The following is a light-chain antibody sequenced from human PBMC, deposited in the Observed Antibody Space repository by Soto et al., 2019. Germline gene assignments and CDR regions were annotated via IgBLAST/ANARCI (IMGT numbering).Light chain of an antibody. Sequence: EIVLTQSPATLSLSPGERATLSCRASQTLTSNYLAWYQQKPGQAPRLLIHGAASRATGIPDRFSGSGSGTDFTLTISRLEPEDFAVYYCQQYSDSVLTFDGGTKVEIK. CDR1: QTLTSNY. CDR3: QQYSDSVLT. J-gene: IGKJ4*01. CDR2: GAA. V-gene: IGKV3-20*01.